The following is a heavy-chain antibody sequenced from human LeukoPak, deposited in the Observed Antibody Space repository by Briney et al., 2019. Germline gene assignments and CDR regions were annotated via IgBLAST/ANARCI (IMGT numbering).Heavy chain of an antibody. Sequence: SETLSLTCTVSGGSISSGDYYWSWIRQPPGKGLEGIGYIYYSGSTYYNPSLKSRVTISVDTSKNQFSLKLSSVTAADTAVYYCAGDLVVIATKYAPTLWGQGTMVTVSS. CDR2: IYYSGST. D-gene: IGHD2-21*01. V-gene: IGHV4-30-4*08. CDR1: GGSISSGDYY. J-gene: IGHJ3*01. CDR3: AGDLVVIATKYAPTL.